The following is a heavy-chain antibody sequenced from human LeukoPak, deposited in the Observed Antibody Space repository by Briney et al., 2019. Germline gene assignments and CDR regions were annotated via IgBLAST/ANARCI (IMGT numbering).Heavy chain of an antibody. J-gene: IGHJ4*02. CDR2: IFYSGTT. D-gene: IGHD4-17*01. Sequence: PSETLSLTCTVSGGSISSYYWSWIRQPPGKGLEWIGFIFYSGTTNYNPSLKSRVTISVDTSKNQFSLKLSSVTAADTAVYYWARANYGDYFDYWGQGTLVTVSS. CDR1: GGSISSYY. CDR3: ARANYGDYFDY. V-gene: IGHV4-59*01.